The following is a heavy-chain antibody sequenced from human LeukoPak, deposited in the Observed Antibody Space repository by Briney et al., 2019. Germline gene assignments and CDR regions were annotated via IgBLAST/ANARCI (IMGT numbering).Heavy chain of an antibody. D-gene: IGHD2-2*01. CDR2: LRYDGSNK. Sequence: PGGSLRLSCAASGFTFSSYGMHWVRQAPGKGLEWVAFLRYDGSNKYYADSVKGRFTISRDNSKNTLYLQMNSLRAEDTAVYYCAKDSRPYCSSTSCYSVFDYWGQGTLVTVSS. CDR1: GFTFSSYG. V-gene: IGHV3-30*02. CDR3: AKDSRPYCSSTSCYSVFDY. J-gene: IGHJ4*02.